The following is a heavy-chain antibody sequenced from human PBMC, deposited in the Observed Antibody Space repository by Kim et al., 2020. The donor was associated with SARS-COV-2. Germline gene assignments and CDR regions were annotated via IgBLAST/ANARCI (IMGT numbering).Heavy chain of an antibody. CDR3: ASPSTTVVTPSAVPDY. Sequence: GGSLRLSCAASGFTFSSYAMHWVRQAPGKGLECVAVISYDGSNKYYADSVKGRFTISRDNSKNTLYLQMNSLRAEDTAVYYCASPSTTVVTPSAVPDYWGQGTLVTVSS. CDR1: GFTFSSYA. J-gene: IGHJ4*02. D-gene: IGHD4-17*01. V-gene: IGHV3-30-3*01. CDR2: ISYDGSNK.